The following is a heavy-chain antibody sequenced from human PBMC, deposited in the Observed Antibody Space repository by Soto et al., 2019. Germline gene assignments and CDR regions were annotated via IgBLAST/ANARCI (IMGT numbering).Heavy chain of an antibody. CDR3: AKDAQSGYDFDYYYYMDV. CDR2: ISYDGSNK. V-gene: IGHV3-30*18. Sequence: QVQLVESGGGVVQPGRSLRLSCAASGFTFSSYGMHWVRQAPGKGLEWVAVISYDGSNKYYADSVKGRFTISRDNSKNTLYLQMNSLRAEVTAVYYCAKDAQSGYDFDYYYYMDVWGKGTTVTVSS. CDR1: GFTFSSYG. J-gene: IGHJ6*03. D-gene: IGHD5-12*01.